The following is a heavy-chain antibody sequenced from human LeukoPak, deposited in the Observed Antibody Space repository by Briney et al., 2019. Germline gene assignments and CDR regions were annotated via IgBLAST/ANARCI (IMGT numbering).Heavy chain of an antibody. V-gene: IGHV4-34*01. CDR3: ARAPVLEWLLYDY. CDR1: GGSFSGYY. CDR2: INHSGST. Sequence: PSETLSLTCAVYGGSFSGYYWSWIRQPPGKGLEWIGEINHSGSTNYNPSLKSRVTISVDTSKNQFSLKLSSVTAADTAVYYCARAPVLEWLLYDYWGQGTLVTVSS. D-gene: IGHD3-3*01. J-gene: IGHJ4*02.